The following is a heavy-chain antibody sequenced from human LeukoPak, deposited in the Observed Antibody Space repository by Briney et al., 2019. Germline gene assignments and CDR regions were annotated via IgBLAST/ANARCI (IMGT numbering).Heavy chain of an antibody. CDR1: GGSISSGGYS. D-gene: IGHD6-13*01. V-gene: IGHV4-30-2*01. CDR2: IYHSGST. J-gene: IGHJ4*02. CDR3: ARGHIAAAGTLPDY. Sequence: SQTLSLTCAVSGGSISSGGYSWSWIRQPPGKGLEWIGYIYHSGSTYYNPSLKSRVTISVDTSKNQFSLKLSSVTAADTAVYYCARGHIAAAGTLPDYWGQGTLVTVSS.